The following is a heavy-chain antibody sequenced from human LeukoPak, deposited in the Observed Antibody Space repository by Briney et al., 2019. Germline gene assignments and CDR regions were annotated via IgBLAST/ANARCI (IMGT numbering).Heavy chain of an antibody. Sequence: GGSLRLSCAASGFTFDDYTMHWVRQAPGQGLEWVSLISGDDGSTYYADSVKGRFTISRDNSKNSLYLQMNSLRSEDTALYYCAKVKYYYDTSGPGGFDLWGRGTLVTVSS. V-gene: IGHV3-43*02. D-gene: IGHD3-22*01. CDR1: GFTFDDYT. CDR2: ISGDDGST. J-gene: IGHJ2*01. CDR3: AKVKYYYDTSGPGGFDL.